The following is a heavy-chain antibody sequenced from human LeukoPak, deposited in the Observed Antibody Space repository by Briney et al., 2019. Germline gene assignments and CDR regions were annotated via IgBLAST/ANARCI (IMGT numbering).Heavy chain of an antibody. V-gene: IGHV3-23*01. J-gene: IGHJ4*02. CDR2: ISGSGSST. CDR1: GFTFTSYA. CDR3: AKRGAEVGATVAPGDY. Sequence: GGSLRLSCAASGFTFTSYAMSWVRQAPGKGLEWVSAISGSGSSTYYADSVKGRFTISSDNSKNTLYLQMNSLRAEDTAVYYCAKRGAEVGATVAPGDYWGQGTLVTVSS. D-gene: IGHD1-26*01.